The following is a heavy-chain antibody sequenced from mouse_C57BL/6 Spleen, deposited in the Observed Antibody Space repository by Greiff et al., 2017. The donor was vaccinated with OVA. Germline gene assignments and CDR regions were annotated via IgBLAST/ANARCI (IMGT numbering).Heavy chain of an antibody. CDR1: GYSFTGYY. CDR3: ARRDYGNYDWYFDV. Sequence: EVQLQQSGPELVKPGASVKISCKASGYSFTGYYMNWVKQSPEKSLEWIGEINPSTGGTTYNQKFKAKATLTVDKSSSTAYMQLKSLTSEDSAVYYCARRDYGNYDWYFDVWGTGTTVTVSS. D-gene: IGHD2-1*01. V-gene: IGHV1-42*01. CDR2: INPSTGGT. J-gene: IGHJ1*03.